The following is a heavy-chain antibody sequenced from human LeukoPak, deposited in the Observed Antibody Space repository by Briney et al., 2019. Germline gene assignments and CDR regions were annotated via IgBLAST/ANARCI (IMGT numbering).Heavy chain of an antibody. CDR1: GGTFSSYA. CDR3: ARDGYCSSTSCYGLAFDY. J-gene: IGHJ4*02. Sequence: SVKVSCKASGGTFSSYAISWVRQVPGQGLEWMGGIIPIFGTANYAQKFQGRVTITTDESTSTAYMELSSLRSEDTAVYCCARDGYCSSTSCYGLAFDYWGQGTLVTVSS. CDR2: IIPIFGTA. V-gene: IGHV1-69*05. D-gene: IGHD2-2*03.